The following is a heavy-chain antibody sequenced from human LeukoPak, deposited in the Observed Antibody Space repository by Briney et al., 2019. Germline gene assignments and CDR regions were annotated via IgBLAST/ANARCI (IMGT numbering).Heavy chain of an antibody. CDR3: ARGGSYFPHWFDP. CDR2: ISSNGGST. Sequence: SGGSLRLSCAASGFTFSSYAMHWVRQAPGKGLEYASAISSNGGSTYYANSVKGRFTISRDNSKNTLYLQMGSLRAEDMAVYYCARGGSYFPHWFDPWGQGTLVTVSS. CDR1: GFTFSSYA. J-gene: IGHJ5*02. V-gene: IGHV3-64*01. D-gene: IGHD1-26*01.